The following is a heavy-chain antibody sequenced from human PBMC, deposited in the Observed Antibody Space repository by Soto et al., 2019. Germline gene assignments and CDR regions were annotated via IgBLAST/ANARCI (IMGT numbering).Heavy chain of an antibody. V-gene: IGHV4-34*01. D-gene: IGHD6-6*01. CDR3: ARGEVDSSAGY. CDR2: VNHSGST. CDR1: GGSFSGYY. Sequence: QVQLQQWGAGLLKPSETLSLTCAVYGGSFSGYYWSWIRQPPGKGLEWIGEVNHSGSTNYNPSLKSRVTISVDTPKNQFPLKLSSVTAADTAVYYCARGEVDSSAGYWGQGTLVTVSS. J-gene: IGHJ4*02.